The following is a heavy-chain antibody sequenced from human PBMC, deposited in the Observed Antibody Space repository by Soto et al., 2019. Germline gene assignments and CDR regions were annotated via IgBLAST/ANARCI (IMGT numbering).Heavy chain of an antibody. D-gene: IGHD5-12*01. J-gene: IGHJ5*02. V-gene: IGHV1-18*01. CDR1: GYTFFTYD. CDR3: AIHPGPTTSENWFDP. CDR2: ISTYSGDT. Sequence: QVHLVQSGVEVKTPGASVKVSCQASGYTFFTYDISWVRRAPGQGLEWMGWISTYSGDTKYAQKFQGRVTMTTDTSTTTAYLGLRSLISDDTAVYDCAIHPGPTTSENWFDPWGQGTLVTVS.